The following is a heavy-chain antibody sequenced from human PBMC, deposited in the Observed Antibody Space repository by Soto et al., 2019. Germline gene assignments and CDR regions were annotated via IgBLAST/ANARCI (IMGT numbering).Heavy chain of an antibody. CDR2: IIPIFGTA. Sequence: SVKVSCKASGGTFSSYAISWVRQAPGQGLEWMGGIIPIFGTANYAQRFQGRVTITADESTSTAYMELSSLRSEDTAVYYCARDSLGVVVVAATYGMDVWGQGTTVTVSS. CDR1: GGTFSSYA. CDR3: ARDSLGVVVVAATYGMDV. J-gene: IGHJ6*02. V-gene: IGHV1-69*13. D-gene: IGHD2-15*01.